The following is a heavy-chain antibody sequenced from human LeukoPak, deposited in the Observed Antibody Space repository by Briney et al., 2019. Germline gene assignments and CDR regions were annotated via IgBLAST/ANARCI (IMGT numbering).Heavy chain of an antibody. CDR2: ISTFNGHT. CDR1: GYTFTTYG. CDR3: ARDRKSEIGGAIAGHYMDV. D-gene: IGHD3-16*02. J-gene: IGHJ6*03. V-gene: IGHV1-18*01. Sequence: ASVKVSCKASGYTFTTYGISWVRQAPGHGLEWMGWISTFNGHTNYAQSRQDRVTMTTDTSTSTAYMELRSLRSDDTAVYYCARDRKSEIGGAIAGHYMDVWGKGTTVTVSS.